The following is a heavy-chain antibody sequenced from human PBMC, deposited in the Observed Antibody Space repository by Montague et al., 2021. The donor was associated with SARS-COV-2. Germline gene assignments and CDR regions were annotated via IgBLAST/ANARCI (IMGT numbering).Heavy chain of an antibody. CDR2: IYYSGST. V-gene: IGHV4-59*12. J-gene: IGHJ2*01. Sequence: SETLSLTCTVSGGSISTYYWSWIRQPPGKGLEWIGYIYYSGSTNYSPSRKSRVTISVDTSKNQFPLKLSSVTAADTAVYYCARDGYNAHQNYWYFDLWGRGTLVTVSS. CDR1: GGSISTYY. CDR3: ARDGYNAHQNYWYFDL. D-gene: IGHD5-24*01.